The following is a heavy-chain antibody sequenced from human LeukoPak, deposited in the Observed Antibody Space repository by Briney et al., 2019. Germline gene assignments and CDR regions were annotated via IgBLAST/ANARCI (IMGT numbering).Heavy chain of an antibody. Sequence: SETLSLTCAVYGGSFSGYYWSWIRQPPGKGLEWIGEINHSGSTNYNPSLKSRATISVDTSKNQFSLKLSSVTAADTAVYYCARGPTDDSSGYYEAYWGQGTLVTVSS. V-gene: IGHV4-34*01. CDR3: ARGPTDDSSGYYEAY. J-gene: IGHJ4*02. D-gene: IGHD3-22*01. CDR2: INHSGST. CDR1: GGSFSGYY.